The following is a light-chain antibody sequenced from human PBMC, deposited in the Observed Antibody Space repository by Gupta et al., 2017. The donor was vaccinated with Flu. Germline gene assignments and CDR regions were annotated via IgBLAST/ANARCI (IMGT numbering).Light chain of an antibody. CDR1: SSDVGGYIY. CDR3: RAYTSSSTE. Sequence: QSALTQPASVSASPGQSITISCTGTSSDVGGYIYVSWYQQHPGNAPKLMIYEVSNRPSGVSNRFSGSRSGNTASLTVAGLQAEDEADYYCRAYTSSSTEFGVGTKLTVL. J-gene: IGLJ3*02. CDR2: EVS. V-gene: IGLV2-14*01.